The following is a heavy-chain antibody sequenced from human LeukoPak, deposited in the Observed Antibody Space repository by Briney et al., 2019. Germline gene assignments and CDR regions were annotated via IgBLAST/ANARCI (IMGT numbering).Heavy chain of an antibody. D-gene: IGHD6-25*01. J-gene: IGHJ4*02. CDR1: VFTFSSYC. CDR2: IRYDGSNK. CDR3: AKDMAATLDY. V-gene: IGHV3-30*02. Sequence: GGSLRLSCAASVFTFSSYCMHWVRQAPGKGLEWVAFIRYDGSNKYYADSVKGRFTISRDNSKNPLYLQMNSLRAEDTAVYYCAKDMAATLDYWGQGTLVTVSS.